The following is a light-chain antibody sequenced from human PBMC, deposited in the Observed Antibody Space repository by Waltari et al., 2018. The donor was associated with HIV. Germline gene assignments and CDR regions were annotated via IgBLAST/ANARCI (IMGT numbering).Light chain of an antibody. CDR3: SSYAGSNNLL. CDR2: EVS. CDR1: SSAVGSYNF. V-gene: IGLV2-8*01. Sequence: QSALTQPPSASGSPGQSVTISCTGTSSAVGSYNFVSWYKQHPGKAPKLLIFEVSKRPSGVPDRFSGSKSGNTASLTVSGLQPEDEADYYCSSYAGSNNLLFGGGTKLTVL. J-gene: IGLJ2*01.